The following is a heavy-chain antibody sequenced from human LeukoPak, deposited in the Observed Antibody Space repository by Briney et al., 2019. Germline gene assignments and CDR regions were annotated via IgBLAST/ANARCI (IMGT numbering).Heavy chain of an antibody. CDR3: AKDIVGVGYCSSTSCYTSRFDP. D-gene: IGHD2-2*02. J-gene: IGHJ5*02. Sequence: EGSLRLSCAASGFTFSSYGMHWVRQAPGKGLEWVAFIRYDGSNKYYADSVKGRFTISRDNSKNTLYLQMNSLRAEDTAVYYCAKDIVGVGYCSSTSCYTSRFDPWGQGTLVTVSS. CDR1: GFTFSSYG. V-gene: IGHV3-30*02. CDR2: IRYDGSNK.